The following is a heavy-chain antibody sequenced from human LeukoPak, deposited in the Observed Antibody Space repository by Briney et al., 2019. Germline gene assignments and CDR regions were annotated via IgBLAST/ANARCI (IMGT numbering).Heavy chain of an antibody. D-gene: IGHD3-22*01. CDR3: ASRNYYDSGSYGIDY. CDR1: GFTFSNYA. V-gene: IGHV3-23*01. J-gene: IGHJ4*02. CDR2: LSGNGGST. Sequence: GGSLRLSCAASGFTFSNYAMTWVRQAPGEGLEWISSLSGNGGSTYYADSVKGRFTISRDNSKNTLYLQINSLRAEDTAIYYCASRNYYDSGSYGIDYWGQGTLVTVSS.